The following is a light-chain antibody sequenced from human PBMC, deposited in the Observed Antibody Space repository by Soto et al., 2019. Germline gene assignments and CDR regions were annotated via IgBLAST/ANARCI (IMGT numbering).Light chain of an antibody. J-gene: IGKJ1*01. CDR1: QSVSSN. V-gene: IGKV3-15*01. CDR3: QQYNNWPSWT. Sequence: EIVMTQSAATLSVSPGERATLSCRASQSVSSNLAWYQQKPGQAPRLLIYGASTRATGIPARFSGSGSGTEFTLTISSLQSEDFAVYYGQQYNNWPSWTFGQGTKVDIK. CDR2: GAS.